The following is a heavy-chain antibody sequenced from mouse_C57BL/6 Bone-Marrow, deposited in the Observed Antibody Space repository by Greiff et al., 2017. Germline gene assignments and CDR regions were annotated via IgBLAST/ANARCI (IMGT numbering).Heavy chain of an antibody. J-gene: IGHJ4*01. V-gene: IGHV2-2*01. CDR1: GFSLTSYG. CDR3: ARNPPYYSNYPYAMDY. D-gene: IGHD2-5*01. Sequence: VQLQQSGPGLVQPSQSLSITCTVSGFSLTSYGVHWVRQSPGKGLEWLGVIWSGGSTDYNAAFISRLSLSKDNSKSQVFFKMNSLQADDTAIYYCARNPPYYSNYPYAMDYWGQGTSVTVSS. CDR2: IWSGGST.